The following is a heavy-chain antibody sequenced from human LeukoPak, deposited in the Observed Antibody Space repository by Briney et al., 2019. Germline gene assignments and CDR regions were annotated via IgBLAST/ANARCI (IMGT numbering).Heavy chain of an antibody. CDR2: INHSGST. J-gene: IGHJ6*03. D-gene: IGHD5-18*01. Sequence: SETLSLTCAVYGGSFSGYYWSWIRQPPGKGLEWIGEINHSGSTNYNPSLKSRVTISVDTSKNQFSLKLSSVTAADTAVYYCARIRGYSRYYMDVWGKGTTVTVSS. CDR1: GGSFSGYY. CDR3: ARIRGYSRYYMDV. V-gene: IGHV4-34*01.